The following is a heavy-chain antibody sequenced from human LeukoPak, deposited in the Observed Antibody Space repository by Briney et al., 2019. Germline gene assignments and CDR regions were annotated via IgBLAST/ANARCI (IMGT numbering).Heavy chain of an antibody. CDR1: GGSFSGYY. D-gene: IGHD3-10*01. CDR2: INHSGST. J-gene: IGHJ6*03. Sequence: SETLSLTCAVYGGSFSGYYWSWIRQPPGKGLEWIGEINHSGSTNYNPSLKSRVTISVDTSKNQFSLKLSSVTAADTAVYYCARRGRGPGGRYGSGSYPYYYYYYMDVWGKGTTVTVSS. V-gene: IGHV4-34*01. CDR3: ARRGRGPGGRYGSGSYPYYYYYYMDV.